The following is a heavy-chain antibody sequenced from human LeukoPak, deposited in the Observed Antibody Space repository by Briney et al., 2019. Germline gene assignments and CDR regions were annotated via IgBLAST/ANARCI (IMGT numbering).Heavy chain of an antibody. CDR3: AKGWFVQYVPPVV. Sequence: QPGGSLRLSCAASGFTFSSYAMSWVRQAPGKGLKWVSAISGSGGSTYYADSVKGRFTISRDNSKNTLYLQMNSLRAEDTAVYYCAKGWFVQYVPPVVWGQGTMVTVSS. V-gene: IGHV3-23*01. D-gene: IGHD3-10*01. CDR2: ISGSGGST. CDR1: GFTFSSYA. J-gene: IGHJ3*01.